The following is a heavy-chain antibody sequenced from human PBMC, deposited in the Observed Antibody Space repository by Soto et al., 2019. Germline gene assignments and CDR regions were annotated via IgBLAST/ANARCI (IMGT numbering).Heavy chain of an antibody. CDR3: AREYSSSLFDY. D-gene: IGHD3-22*01. Sequence: ASVKVSCKASGYIFTGNYLHWVPQAPGKGLEWMGWINPNSGGTTYAQKFQGWVTMTRDTSISTVYMELSRLRADDTAVYYCAREYSSSLFDYWGQGTLVTVSS. CDR2: INPNSGGT. V-gene: IGHV1-2*04. J-gene: IGHJ4*02. CDR1: GYIFTGNY.